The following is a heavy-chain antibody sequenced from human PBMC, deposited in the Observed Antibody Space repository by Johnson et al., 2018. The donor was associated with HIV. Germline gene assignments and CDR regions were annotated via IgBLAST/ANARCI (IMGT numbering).Heavy chain of an antibody. V-gene: IGHV3-23*04. Sequence: VQLVESGGALVKPGGSLRLSCAASGFTFSSYAMSWVRQAPGKGLEWVSAISGSGGSTYYADYMKGRFTISRDNAKNSLYLQMNSLRAEDTALYYCARGGLGFQNIHDPFDIWGQGTMVTVSS. CDR2: ISGSGGST. CDR3: ARGGLGFQNIHDPFDI. D-gene: IGHD1/OR15-1a*01. CDR1: GFTFSSYA. J-gene: IGHJ3*02.